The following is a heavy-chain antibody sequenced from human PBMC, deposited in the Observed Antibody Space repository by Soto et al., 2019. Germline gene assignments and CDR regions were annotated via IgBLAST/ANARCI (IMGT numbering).Heavy chain of an antibody. Sequence: EVQLVESGGGLVQPGGSLRLSCTASGFTFSDYDMHWVRQPTGKGLEWVSSISVRGNTYYSNSVKGRFTVSRENAKNSLYPQMNSLTAGDTAVYYCARVLGMTGYWYFDVWCRGTLVSVSS. CDR3: ARVLGMTGYWYFDV. CDR2: ISVRGNT. J-gene: IGHJ2*01. V-gene: IGHV3-13*04. D-gene: IGHD3-16*01. CDR1: GFTFSDYD.